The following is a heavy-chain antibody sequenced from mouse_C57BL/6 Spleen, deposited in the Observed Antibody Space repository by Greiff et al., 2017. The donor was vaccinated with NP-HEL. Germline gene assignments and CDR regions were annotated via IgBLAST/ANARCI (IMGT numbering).Heavy chain of an antibody. CDR1: GFNIKDYY. CDR2: IDPEDGET. J-gene: IGHJ2*01. D-gene: IGHD2-4*01. Sequence: VQLKQSGAELVKPGASVKLSCTASGFNIKDYYMHWVKQRTEQGLEWIGRIDPEDGETKYAPKFQGKATLTADTSSNTAYLQLSSLTSEDTAVYYCARGDYDGGFDYWGQGTTLTVAS. CDR3: ARGDYDGGFDY. V-gene: IGHV14-2*01.